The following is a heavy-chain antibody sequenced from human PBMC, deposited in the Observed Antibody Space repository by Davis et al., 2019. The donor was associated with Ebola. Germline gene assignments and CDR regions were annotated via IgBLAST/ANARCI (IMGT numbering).Heavy chain of an antibody. D-gene: IGHD4-11*01. CDR1: GGSISSYY. V-gene: IGHV4-59*12. CDR2: IYYSGST. J-gene: IGHJ4*02. Sequence: MPSETLSLTCTVSGGSISSYYWSWIRQPPGKGLEWIGYIYYSGSTYYNPSLKSRVTISVDTSKNQFSLKLSSVTAADTAVYYCARGDTVTYYFDYWGQGTLVTVSS. CDR3: ARGDTVTYYFDY.